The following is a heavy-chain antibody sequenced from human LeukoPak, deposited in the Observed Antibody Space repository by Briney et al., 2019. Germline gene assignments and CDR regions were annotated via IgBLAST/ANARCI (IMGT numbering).Heavy chain of an antibody. CDR1: GYTFTSYG. CDR2: ISAYNGNT. CDR3: ARERGLIGYCSSTSCYYPYWFDP. D-gene: IGHD2-2*01. J-gene: IGHJ5*02. V-gene: IGHV1-18*01. Sequence: ASVKVSCKASGYTFTSYGISWVRQAPGQGLEWMGWISAYNGNTNYEQKLQGRVTMTTDTSTSTAYMELRSLRSDDTAVYYCARERGLIGYCSSTSCYYPYWFDPWGQGTLVTVSS.